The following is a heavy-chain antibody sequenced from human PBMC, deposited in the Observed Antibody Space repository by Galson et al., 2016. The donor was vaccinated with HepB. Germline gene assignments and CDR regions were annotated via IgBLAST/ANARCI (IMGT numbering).Heavy chain of an antibody. Sequence: ETLSLTCTVSGDSISSSSYFWGWVRQPPGQGLERIGTIYYTGTTYYNPSPKSRVTIYVDTSENQFSLKLSSMTAADTAVYFCARQGRSNWMGGVGYWGQGTLVTVSS. CDR1: GDSISSSSYF. J-gene: IGHJ4*02. CDR3: ARQGRSNWMGGVGY. V-gene: IGHV4-39*01. D-gene: IGHD1-20*01. CDR2: IYYTGTT.